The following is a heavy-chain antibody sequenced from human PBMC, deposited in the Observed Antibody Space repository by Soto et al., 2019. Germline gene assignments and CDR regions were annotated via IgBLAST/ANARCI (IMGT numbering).Heavy chain of an antibody. CDR3: ARDWSSDGYTPDY. CDR1: GFTFSSYW. CDR2: IKQDGSEK. J-gene: IGHJ4*02. Sequence: GGSLRLSCAASGFTFSSYWMSWVRQAPGKGLEWVANIKQDGSEKYYVNSVKGRFTISRDNAKNSLYLQMNSLRAEDTAVYYCARDWSSDGYTPDYWGQGTLVTVSS. V-gene: IGHV3-7*01. D-gene: IGHD5-12*01.